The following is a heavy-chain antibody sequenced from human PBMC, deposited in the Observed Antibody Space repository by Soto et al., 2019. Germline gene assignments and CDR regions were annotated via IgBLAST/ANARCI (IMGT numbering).Heavy chain of an antibody. CDR3: ARGRIQLWLRQYYYYYMDV. CDR1: GGSISSSSYY. V-gene: IGHV4-39*01. CDR2: IYYSGST. D-gene: IGHD5-18*01. J-gene: IGHJ6*03. Sequence: PSETLSLTCPVSGGSISSSSYYWGWIRQPPGKGLEWIGSIYYSGSTYYNPSLKSRVTISVDTSKNQFSLKLSSVTAADTAVYYCARGRIQLWLRQYYYYYMDVWGKGTTVTVSS.